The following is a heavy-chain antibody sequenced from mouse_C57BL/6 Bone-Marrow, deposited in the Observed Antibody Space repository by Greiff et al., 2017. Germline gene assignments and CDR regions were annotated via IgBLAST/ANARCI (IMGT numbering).Heavy chain of an antibody. Sequence: VQLQQSGPELVKPGASVKISCKASGYAFSSSWMNWVKQRPGKGLEWIGRIYPGDGDPNYNGKFKGKATLTADKSSSTAYMQLSSLTSDDSAVYFCARSGDGYYFYYFDYWGQGTTLTVSS. CDR2: IYPGDGDP. CDR3: ARSGDGYYFYYFDY. D-gene: IGHD2-3*01. CDR1: GYAFSSSW. V-gene: IGHV1-82*01. J-gene: IGHJ2*01.